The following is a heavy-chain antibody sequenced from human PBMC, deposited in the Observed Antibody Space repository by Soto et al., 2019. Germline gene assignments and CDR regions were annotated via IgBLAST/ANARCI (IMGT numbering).Heavy chain of an antibody. V-gene: IGHV4-61*01. CDR2: IYYSGST. CDR3: ASATYYDFWSGFYYGMDV. Sequence: QVQLQESGPGLVKPSETPSLTCTVSGGSVSSGSYYWSWIRQPPGKGLEWIGYIYYSGSTNYNPSLKSRVTISVDTSKNQFSLKLSSVTAADTAVYYCASATYYDFWSGFYYGMDVWGQGTTVTVSS. D-gene: IGHD3-3*01. J-gene: IGHJ6*02. CDR1: GGSVSSGSYY.